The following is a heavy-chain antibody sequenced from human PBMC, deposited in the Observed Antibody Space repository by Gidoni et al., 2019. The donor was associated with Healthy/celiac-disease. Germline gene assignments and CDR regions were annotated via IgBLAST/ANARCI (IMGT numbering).Heavy chain of an antibody. D-gene: IGHD5-12*01. J-gene: IGHJ4*02. CDR3: ARYPIRAGDGYNGIFVDY. CDR1: GFTFSSYG. CDR2: IWYDGSNK. V-gene: IGHV3-33*01. Sequence: QVQLVESGGGVVQPGRSLRLSCAASGFTFSSYGRHWVRQAPGKGLEWVAVIWYDGSNKYDAESVKGRFTIYRDNSKNTLYLQMNSLRAEDTAVYYCARYPIRAGDGYNGIFVDYWGQGTLVTVSS.